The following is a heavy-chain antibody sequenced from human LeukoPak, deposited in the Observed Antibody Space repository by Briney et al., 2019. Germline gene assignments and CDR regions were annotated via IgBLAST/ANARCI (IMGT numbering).Heavy chain of an antibody. D-gene: IGHD2-21*01. V-gene: IGHV4-4*07. Sequence: PSETLSLTCTVSGGSISNHFCSWIRQPAGKGLEWIGRVSTSGSTYYNPSLKSRVTMSADTSKNQFSLKLTSMTAADTAVYYCARGDIVVGGGRNWFGPWGQGTLVTVSS. J-gene: IGHJ5*02. CDR1: GGSISNHF. CDR3: ARGDIVVGGGRNWFGP. CDR2: VSTSGST.